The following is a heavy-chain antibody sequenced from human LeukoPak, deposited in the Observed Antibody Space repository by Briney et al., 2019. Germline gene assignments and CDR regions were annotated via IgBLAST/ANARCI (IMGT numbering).Heavy chain of an antibody. V-gene: IGHV4-59*08. CDR2: MYYSGRT. Sequence: SETLSLTCTVSGGSISRYYWNWIRQPPGKGLEWIGYMYYSGRTSYNPSLKSRVTISVDTSKNQFSLNLTSVTAADQAVYYCARRSFSYYGMDVWGQGTTVTVSS. CDR3: ARRSFSYYGMDV. CDR1: GGSISRYY. J-gene: IGHJ6*02.